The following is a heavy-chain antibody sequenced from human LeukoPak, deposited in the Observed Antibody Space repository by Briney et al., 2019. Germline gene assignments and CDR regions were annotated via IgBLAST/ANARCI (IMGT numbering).Heavy chain of an antibody. CDR2: INPSGGGT. J-gene: IGHJ4*02. Sequence: ASVKVSSKASGYTFTSYYMHWVRQAPGQGLEWMAIINPSGGGTSYAQKFQGRVTMTRDTSTSTVYMELSSLRSEDTAVYYCARDSRPSYDSSGYYYPGDYWGQGTLVTVSS. CDR3: ARDSRPSYDSSGYYYPGDY. CDR1: GYTFTSYY. D-gene: IGHD3-22*01. V-gene: IGHV1-46*01.